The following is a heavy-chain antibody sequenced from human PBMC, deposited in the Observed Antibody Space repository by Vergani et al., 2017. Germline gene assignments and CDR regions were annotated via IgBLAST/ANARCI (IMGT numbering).Heavy chain of an antibody. V-gene: IGHV1-46*01. J-gene: IGHJ4*02. CDR3: ARAMTVAVALSGSDY. Sequence: QVQLVQSGAEVKKPGASVKVSCKASGYTFTSYYMHWVRQAPGQGLEWMGIINPSGGSTSYAQKFQGRVTMTRDTSTSTVYMELSSLRSEDTAVYYCARAMTVAVALSGSDYWGQGTLVTVSP. CDR2: INPSGGST. D-gene: IGHD6-19*01. CDR1: GYTFTSYY.